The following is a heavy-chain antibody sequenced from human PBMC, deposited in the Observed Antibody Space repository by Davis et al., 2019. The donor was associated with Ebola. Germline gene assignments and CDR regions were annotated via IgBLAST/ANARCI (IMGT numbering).Heavy chain of an antibody. CDR2: IKQDGSEK. D-gene: IGHD3-16*02. CDR3: AREGVYGLGELSAHGWFDP. CDR1: GFTFSSYW. J-gene: IGHJ5*02. V-gene: IGHV3-7*01. Sequence: PGGSLRLSCAASGFTFSSYWMSWVRQAPGKGLEWVANIKQDGSEKYYVDSVKGRFTISRDNAKNSLYLQMNSLRAEDTAVYYCAREGVYGLGELSAHGWFDPWGQGTLVTVSS.